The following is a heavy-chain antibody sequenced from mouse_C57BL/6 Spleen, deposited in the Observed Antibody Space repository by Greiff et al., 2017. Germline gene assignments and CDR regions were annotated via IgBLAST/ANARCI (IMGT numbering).Heavy chain of an antibody. CDR1: GYAFSSSW. CDR2: IYPGDGDT. CDR3: ARRELGGLDY. V-gene: IGHV1-82*01. D-gene: IGHD4-1*01. Sequence: VKLMESGPELVKPGASVKISCKASGYAFSSSWMNWVKQRPGKGLEWIGRIYPGDGDTNYNGKFKGKATLTADKSSSTAYMQLSSLTSEDSAVYFCARRELGGLDYWGQGTTLTVSS. J-gene: IGHJ2*01.